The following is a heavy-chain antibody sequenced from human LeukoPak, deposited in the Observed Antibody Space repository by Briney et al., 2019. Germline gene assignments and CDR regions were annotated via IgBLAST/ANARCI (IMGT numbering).Heavy chain of an antibody. CDR1: GYTFTSYG. CDR2: ISAYNGNT. J-gene: IGHJ3*02. CDR3: ARGPLYCSSTSCYRRAFDI. Sequence: ASVKVSCKASGYTFTSYGISWVRQAPGQGLEWMGWISAYNGNTNYAQRLQGRVTMTRDTSISTAYMELSRLRSDDTAVYYCARGPLYCSSTSCYRRAFDIWGQGTMVTVSS. V-gene: IGHV1-18*01. D-gene: IGHD2-2*01.